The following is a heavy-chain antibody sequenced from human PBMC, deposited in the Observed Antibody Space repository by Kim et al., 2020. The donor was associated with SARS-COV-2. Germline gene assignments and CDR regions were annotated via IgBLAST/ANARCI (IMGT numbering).Heavy chain of an antibody. V-gene: IGHV3-48*02. CDR2: ISSSGTDI. Sequence: GGSLRLSCAASGFSFTTYSMNWVRQAPGKGLEWISYISSSGTDISHAASVKGRFTVSRDSAKNSLFLQMNCLRDEDTAVYYCARDLKGYYSFDYWGLGTLVSVSS. CDR1: GFSFTTYS. D-gene: IGHD5-18*01. J-gene: IGHJ4*02. CDR3: ARDLKGYYSFDY.